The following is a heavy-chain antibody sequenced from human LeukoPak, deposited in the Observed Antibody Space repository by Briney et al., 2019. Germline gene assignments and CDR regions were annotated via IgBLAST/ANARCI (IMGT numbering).Heavy chain of an antibody. CDR1: GFTFSNAW. V-gene: IGHV3-15*01. D-gene: IGHD6-19*01. J-gene: IGHJ4*02. CDR3: TTEWRIAVAGTPFPFDY. Sequence: PGGSLRLSCAASGFTFSNAWMSWVRQAPGKGLEWVGRIKSKTDGGTTDYAAPVKGRFTISRDDSKNTLYLQMNSLKTEDTAVYYCTTEWRIAVAGTPFPFDYWGQGTLVTVSS. CDR2: IKSKTDGGTT.